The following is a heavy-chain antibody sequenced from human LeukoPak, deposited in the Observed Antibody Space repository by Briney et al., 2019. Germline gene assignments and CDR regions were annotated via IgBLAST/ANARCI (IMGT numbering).Heavy chain of an antibody. Sequence: SETLSLTCTVSGGSINSNTYYWGWIRQPPENGLEWIGSMYYSGATYYNPSLKSRVTISLDTSKNQFSLTLTSVTAADTAVYYCVRLGRMGNVVYWGQGTLVPVSS. V-gene: IGHV4-39*01. D-gene: IGHD3/OR15-3a*01. CDR3: VRLGRMGNVVY. CDR1: GGSINSNTYY. J-gene: IGHJ4*02. CDR2: MYYSGAT.